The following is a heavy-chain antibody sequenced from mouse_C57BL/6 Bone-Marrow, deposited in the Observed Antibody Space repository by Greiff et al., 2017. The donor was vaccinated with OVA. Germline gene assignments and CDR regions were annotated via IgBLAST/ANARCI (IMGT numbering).Heavy chain of an antibody. CDR3: ARNRGYYYGSNWYFDV. CDR1: GFSLTSYA. Sequence: VKLVESGPGLVAPSQSLSITCTVSGFSLTSYAISWVRQPPGKGLEWLGVIWTGGGTNYNSALKSRLSISKDNSKSQVFLKMNSLQTDDTARYYCARNRGYYYGSNWYFDVWGTGTTVTVSS. D-gene: IGHD1-1*01. J-gene: IGHJ1*03. CDR2: IWTGGGT. V-gene: IGHV2-9-1*01.